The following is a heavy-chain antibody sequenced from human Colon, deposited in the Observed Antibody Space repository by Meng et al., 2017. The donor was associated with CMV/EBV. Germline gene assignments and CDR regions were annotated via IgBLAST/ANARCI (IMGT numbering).Heavy chain of an antibody. CDR3: ARTAGRYSRHFEH. CDR1: GSASSTEGYY. D-gene: IGHD1-26*01. CDR2: RYSSGST. Sequence: GSASSTEGYYWRWIGQRPGKGLEWIGYRYSSGSTYYNPSLNSRVTLSVDTSTNQFSLRLTSVTAADTAMYYCARTAGRYSRHFEHWGQGTLVTVSS. J-gene: IGHJ4*02. V-gene: IGHV4-31*02.